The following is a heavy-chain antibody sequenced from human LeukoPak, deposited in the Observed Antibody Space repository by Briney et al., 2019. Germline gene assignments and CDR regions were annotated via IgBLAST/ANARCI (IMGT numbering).Heavy chain of an antibody. V-gene: IGHV4-34*01. D-gene: IGHD5-18*01. CDR1: GGSFSGYY. CDR3: ARGEWIQLWLSPFDY. CDR2: INHSGST. J-gene: IGHJ4*02. Sequence: PSETLSLTCAVYGGSFSGYYWSWIRQPPGKGLEWIGEINHSGSTNYDPSLKSRVTISVDTSKNQFSLKLSSVTAADTAVYYCARGEWIQLWLSPFDYWGQGTLVTVSS.